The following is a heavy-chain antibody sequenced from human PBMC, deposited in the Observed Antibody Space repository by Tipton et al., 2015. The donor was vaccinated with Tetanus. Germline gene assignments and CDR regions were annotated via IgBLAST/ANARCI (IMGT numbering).Heavy chain of an antibody. J-gene: IGHJ4*02. CDR1: GGSISAYY. CDR3: ARVIYDILTGYHIDY. D-gene: IGHD3-9*01. V-gene: IGHV4-59*01. CDR2: IYFNGST. Sequence: TLSLTCTVSGGSISAYYWSWIRQPPGKGLEWIGYIYFNGSTKYNPSLKSRVAISVDASKNQFSLKLSSVTAADTAVYYCARVIYDILTGYHIDYWGQGTLVTVSS.